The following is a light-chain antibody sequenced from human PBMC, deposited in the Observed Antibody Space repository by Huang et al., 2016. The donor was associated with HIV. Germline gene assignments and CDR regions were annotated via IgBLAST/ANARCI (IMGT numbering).Light chain of an antibody. Sequence: DIQMTQSPSTLSASVGERVTITCRASQTITNWLAWYQQKPGKAPKLLIYKASTLETGDPSRFGGSGTGTEFTLTINSKQTDDFANYYCQQYSSWRTFGQGTEVE. V-gene: IGKV1-5*03. CDR1: QTITNW. CDR2: KAS. J-gene: IGKJ1*01. CDR3: QQYSSWRT.